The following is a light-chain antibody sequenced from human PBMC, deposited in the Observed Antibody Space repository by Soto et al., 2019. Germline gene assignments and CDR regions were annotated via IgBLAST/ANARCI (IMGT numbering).Light chain of an antibody. CDR1: QSVSSSY. J-gene: IGKJ3*01. Sequence: EIVLTQSPGTLSLSPGERATLSCRASQSVSSSYLAWYRQKPGQAPRLLIYGASSRATGIPDRFSGSGSGTDFTLTISRLEPEDFAVYYCQQYGSTPQAFGPGTKVDIK. V-gene: IGKV3-20*01. CDR2: GAS. CDR3: QQYGSTPQA.